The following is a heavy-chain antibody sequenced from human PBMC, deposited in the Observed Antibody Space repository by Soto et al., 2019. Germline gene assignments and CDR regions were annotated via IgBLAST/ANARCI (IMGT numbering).Heavy chain of an antibody. CDR3: AGTVPNPNFDY. J-gene: IGHJ4*02. D-gene: IGHD4-17*01. Sequence: EVQLLESGGGLEQPGGSLRLSCAASGFTFNSYAMSWVRQAPGKGLEWVSMISGSGAGTYYADSVKGRFTISRDNSKNTLYLQMNSLRAEDTGVYYCAGTVPNPNFDYWGQGTPVIVSS. V-gene: IGHV3-23*01. CDR1: GFTFNSYA. CDR2: ISGSGAGT.